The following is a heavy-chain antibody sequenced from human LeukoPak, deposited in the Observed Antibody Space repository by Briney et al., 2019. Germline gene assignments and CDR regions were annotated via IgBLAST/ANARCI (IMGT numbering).Heavy chain of an antibody. D-gene: IGHD1-26*01. Sequence: ASVKVSCKASGYTFTGYYMHWVRQAPGQGLEWMGWISASIGNTNYAQMLQGRVTMTTDTSTSTAYMELRSLRSDDTAVYYCARDKVGSPNWFDPWGQGTLVTVSS. V-gene: IGHV1-18*04. J-gene: IGHJ5*02. CDR2: ISASIGNT. CDR3: ARDKVGSPNWFDP. CDR1: GYTFTGYY.